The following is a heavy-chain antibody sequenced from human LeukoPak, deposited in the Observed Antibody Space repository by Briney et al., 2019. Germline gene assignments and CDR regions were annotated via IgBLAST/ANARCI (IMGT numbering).Heavy chain of an antibody. Sequence: GGSLRLSCVASEFTFRSYDMHWVRQAPGKGVEWVAVISYDGSNKDYADFVKGRFTISRDNSKNTLYLQMNSLRAEDTAVYYCAKEVRGDAFDIWGQGTMVTVSS. D-gene: IGHD3-16*01. CDR1: EFTFRSYD. V-gene: IGHV3-30*18. CDR2: ISYDGSNK. J-gene: IGHJ3*02. CDR3: AKEVRGDAFDI.